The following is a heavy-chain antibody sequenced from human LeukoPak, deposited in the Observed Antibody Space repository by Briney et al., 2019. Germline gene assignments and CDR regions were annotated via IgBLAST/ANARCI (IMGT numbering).Heavy chain of an antibody. CDR1: GFTFSSYW. J-gene: IGHJ4*02. V-gene: IGHV3-74*01. CDR2: IDNEGSAT. Sequence: PGGSLRLSCAASGFTFSSYWMHWVRQAPGKGLAWVSRIDNEGSATIYADSVKGRFTISRDNAKNSLYLQMNSLRAEDTAVYYCARGTIVVVPAPTYWGQGTLVTVSS. CDR3: ARGTIVVVPAPTY. D-gene: IGHD2-2*01.